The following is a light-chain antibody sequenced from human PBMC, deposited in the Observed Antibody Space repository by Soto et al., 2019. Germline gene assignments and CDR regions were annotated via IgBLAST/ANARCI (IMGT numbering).Light chain of an antibody. J-gene: IGKJ4*01. CDR3: QQYYSPPLI. CDR1: QSVLFSSNNKNY. V-gene: IGKV4-1*01. Sequence: DIVMTQSPDSLAVSLGERATINCKSSQSVLFSSNNKNYLAWYQQKRGQPPKVLIYWASTRESGVPDRFSGSGSGTDFTLTISSLQAEDVAVYYCQQYYSPPLIFGGGTKVEIK. CDR2: WAS.